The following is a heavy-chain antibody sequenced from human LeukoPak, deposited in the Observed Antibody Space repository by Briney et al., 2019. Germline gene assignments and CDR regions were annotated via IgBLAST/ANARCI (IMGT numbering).Heavy chain of an antibody. J-gene: IGHJ6*02. Sequence: GASVKVSCKASGYTFTSYDINWVRQAPGQGPEWMGWMNPNSGNTGYAQKFQGRVTMTRNTSISTAYMELSSLRSEDTAVYYCARKGSGWFYYYYGMDVWGQGTTVTVSS. CDR3: ARKGSGWFYYYYGMDV. V-gene: IGHV1-8*01. CDR2: MNPNSGNT. CDR1: GYTFTSYD. D-gene: IGHD6-19*01.